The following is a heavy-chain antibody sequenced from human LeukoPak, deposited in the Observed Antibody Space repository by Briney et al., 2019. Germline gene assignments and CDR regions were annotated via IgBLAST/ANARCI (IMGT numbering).Heavy chain of an antibody. CDR2: ISYDESNK. D-gene: IGHD3-3*01. CDR3: ASIGERYLQTEHYFHH. V-gene: IGHV3-30*04. J-gene: IGHJ1*01. CDR1: GFTFSDCA. Sequence: PGRSLRLSCAASGFTFSDCAMHWVRQAPGKGLEWVAIISYDESNKYYADSVKDRFTISRDNSKNTLYLQMNSLRAEDTAVYYCASIGERYLQTEHYFHHWGQGTLVTVSS.